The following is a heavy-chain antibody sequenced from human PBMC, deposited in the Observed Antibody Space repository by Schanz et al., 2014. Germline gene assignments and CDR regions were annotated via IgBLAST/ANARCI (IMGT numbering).Heavy chain of an antibody. Sequence: EVQAAESGGGLVQPGGSQRLSCAASGFTFSNHALSWVRQAPGKGLEWVSGIGGSGDSTHYADSVKGRFTISRDNSNNTVYLQMNTLRAEDTAVYYCAREDCSATSCYFRYWGQGTLVTVSS. CDR2: IGGSGDST. D-gene: IGHD2-21*01. CDR3: AREDCSATSCYFRY. V-gene: IGHV3-23*04. CDR1: GFTFSNHA. J-gene: IGHJ4*02.